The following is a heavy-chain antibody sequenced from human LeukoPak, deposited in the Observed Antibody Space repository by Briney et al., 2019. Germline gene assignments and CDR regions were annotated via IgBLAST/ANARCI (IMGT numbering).Heavy chain of an antibody. J-gene: IGHJ4*02. V-gene: IGHV1-3*01. Sequence: ASVKVSCKASGYTFTSYAMHWVRQAPGQRLEWMGWINAGNGNTKYSQKFQGRVTITRDTSASTAYMELSSLRSEDTAVYYCARDLGSSSSWYDFDYWGQGTLVTVSS. CDR1: GYTFTSYA. CDR3: ARDLGSSSSWYDFDY. D-gene: IGHD6-13*01. CDR2: INAGNGNT.